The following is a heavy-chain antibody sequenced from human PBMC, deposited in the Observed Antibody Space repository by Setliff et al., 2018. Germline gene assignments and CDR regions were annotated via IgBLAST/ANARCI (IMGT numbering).Heavy chain of an antibody. D-gene: IGHD6-13*01. Sequence: KPSETLSLTCTVSGGSISSGSYYWSWIRQPAGKGLEWIGRIYTSGSTNYNPSLKSRVTISVDTSKNQFSLKLSSVTAADTAVYYCARFVGGGAAAGTDKGLGGDYLDYWGQGTLVTVS. J-gene: IGHJ4*02. CDR3: ARFVGGGAAAGTDKGLGGDYLDY. V-gene: IGHV4-61*02. CDR2: IYTSGST. CDR1: GGSISSGSYY.